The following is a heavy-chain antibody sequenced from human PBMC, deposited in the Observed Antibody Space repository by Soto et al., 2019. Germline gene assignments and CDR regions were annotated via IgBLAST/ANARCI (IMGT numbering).Heavy chain of an antibody. CDR1: VFPFSSYW. CDR2: IKQDGSEK. CDR3: ARESYIWGTYRYTPFDH. Sequence: GGSLRLSCAASVFPFSSYWMSWVRQAPGKGLEWVASIKQDGSEKDYVDSVKGRFTISRDNAKNSLYLQMNSLRAEDTAVYYCARESYIWGTYRYTPFDHWGQGTLVTVSS. V-gene: IGHV3-7*01. J-gene: IGHJ4*02. D-gene: IGHD3-16*02.